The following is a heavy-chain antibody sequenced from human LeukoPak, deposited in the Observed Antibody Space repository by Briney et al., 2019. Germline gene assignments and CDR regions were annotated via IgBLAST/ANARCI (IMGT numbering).Heavy chain of an antibody. V-gene: IGHV3-9*01. J-gene: IGHJ4*02. CDR3: ARHYSSWYYDY. Sequence: PGRSLRLSCAASGFTFDDYAMHWVRQAPGKGLEWVSGISWNSGSIGYADSVKGRFTISRDNAKNSLYLQMNSLRDEDTAVYYCARHYSSWYYDYWGQGTLVTVSS. CDR1: GFTFDDYA. CDR2: ISWNSGSI. D-gene: IGHD6-13*01.